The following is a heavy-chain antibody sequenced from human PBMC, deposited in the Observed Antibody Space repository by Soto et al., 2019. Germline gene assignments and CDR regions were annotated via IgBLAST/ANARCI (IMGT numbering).Heavy chain of an antibody. CDR2: IYATGTT. D-gene: IGHD1-26*01. CDR1: GASISGFY. V-gene: IGHV4-4*07. CDR3: ATLHSGSKVYYYGMDV. J-gene: IGHJ6*02. Sequence: SETLSLTCTVSGASISGFYWSWIRKSAGKGLEWIGRIYATGTTDYNPSLKSRVMMSVDTSKKQFSLKLRSVTAADTAVYYCATLHSGSKVYYYGMDVWGQGTTVTVSS.